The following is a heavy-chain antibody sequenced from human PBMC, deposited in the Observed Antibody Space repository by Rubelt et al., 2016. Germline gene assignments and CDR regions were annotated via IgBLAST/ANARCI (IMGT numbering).Heavy chain of an antibody. Sequence: EVQLLESGGGLVQPGGSLRLSCVASGFNFNNNAMSWVRQAPGKGLEWVSRINSDGSSTSYADFVKGRFTISRDNAKNTLYLQMNSLTAEDTAVYYCAKSDSSAAEPLDYWGQGTLVTVSS. CDR2: INSDGSST. D-gene: IGHD6-6*01. CDR1: GFNFNNNA. CDR3: AKSDSSAAEPLDY. J-gene: IGHJ4*02. V-gene: IGHV3-23*01.